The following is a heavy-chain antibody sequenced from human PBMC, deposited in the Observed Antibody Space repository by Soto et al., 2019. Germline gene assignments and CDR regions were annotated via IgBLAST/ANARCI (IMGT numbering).Heavy chain of an antibody. J-gene: IGHJ5*02. CDR2: FDPEDGET. CDR3: ATSQSATMVRGVKFWSDP. V-gene: IGHV1-24*01. D-gene: IGHD3-10*01. CDR1: GYTLTELS. Sequence: ASVKVSCKVSGYTLTELSMHWVRQAPGKGLEWMGGFDPEDGETIYAQKFQGRVTMTEDTSTDTAYMELSSLRSEDTAVYYCATSQSATMVRGVKFWSDPWGQGTLVTVSS.